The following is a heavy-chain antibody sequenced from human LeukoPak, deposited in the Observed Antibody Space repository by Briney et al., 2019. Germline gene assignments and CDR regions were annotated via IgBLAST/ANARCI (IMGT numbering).Heavy chain of an antibody. Sequence: SETLSLTCTVSGGSISSYYGSWIRQPQGKGLEWIGYIYYSGSTNYNPSLKSRVTISVDTSKNQFSLKLTSVTAADTAVYYCARGLGYCSNGVCYTFAYWGQGTLVTVSS. CDR3: ARGLGYCSNGVCYTFAY. CDR1: GGSISSYY. D-gene: IGHD2-8*01. V-gene: IGHV4-59*08. J-gene: IGHJ4*02. CDR2: IYYSGST.